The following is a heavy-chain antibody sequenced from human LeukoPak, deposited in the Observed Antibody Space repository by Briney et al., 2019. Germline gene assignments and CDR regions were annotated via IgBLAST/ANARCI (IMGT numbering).Heavy chain of an antibody. Sequence: GGSLRLSCAASGFTFSNAWMSWVRQAPGKGLEWVGRIKSKIDGGTTDYGAPVKGRFTISRDDSKNTLYLQMNRLKTEDTAVYHCARDQQWLDPGGFDYWGQGTLVTVSS. D-gene: IGHD6-19*01. CDR1: GFTFSNAW. CDR3: ARDQQWLDPGGFDY. J-gene: IGHJ4*02. V-gene: IGHV3-15*01. CDR2: IKSKIDGGTT.